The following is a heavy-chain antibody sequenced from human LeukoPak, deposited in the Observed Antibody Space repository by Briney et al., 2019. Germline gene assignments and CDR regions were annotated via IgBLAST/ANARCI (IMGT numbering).Heavy chain of an antibody. Sequence: GGSLRLSCAASGFTFSIYGMSWVRQAPGRGLEWVSAMSGSGGSTYYADSVKGRFTISRDNSKNTLYLQMNSLRAEDAAVYYCAKDRYGVPYWGQGTLVTVSS. CDR3: AKDRYGVPY. D-gene: IGHD3-10*01. J-gene: IGHJ4*02. CDR1: GFTFSIYG. CDR2: MSGSGGST. V-gene: IGHV3-23*01.